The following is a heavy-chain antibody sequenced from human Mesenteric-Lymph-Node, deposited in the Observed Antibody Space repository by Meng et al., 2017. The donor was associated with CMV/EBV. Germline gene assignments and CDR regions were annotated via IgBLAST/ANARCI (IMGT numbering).Heavy chain of an antibody. V-gene: IGHV3-7*01. CDR1: GFSFSYYW. CDR2: IKPDGSEK. J-gene: IGHJ6*02. Sequence: GESLKISCAASGFSFSYYWMTWVRQAPGKGLEWVANIKPDGSEKDYVDSVKGRFTISRDNAKNSLYLQMDSLRAEDTAVYYCAITMARGIISFYYFGMDVWGQGTTVTISS. D-gene: IGHD3-10*01. CDR3: AITMARGIISFYYFGMDV.